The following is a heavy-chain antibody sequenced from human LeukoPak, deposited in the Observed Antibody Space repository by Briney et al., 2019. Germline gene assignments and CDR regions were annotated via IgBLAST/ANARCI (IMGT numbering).Heavy chain of an antibody. CDR1: GYTFTGYY. V-gene: IGHV1-69*13. CDR3: ATRGIVGATGWFDP. J-gene: IGHJ5*02. Sequence: ASVKVSCKASGYTFTGYYMHWVRQAPGQGLEWMGGIIPIFGTANYAQKFQGRVTITADESTSTAYMELSSLRSEDTAVYYCATRGIVGATGWFDPWGQGTLVTVSS. CDR2: IIPIFGTA. D-gene: IGHD1-26*01.